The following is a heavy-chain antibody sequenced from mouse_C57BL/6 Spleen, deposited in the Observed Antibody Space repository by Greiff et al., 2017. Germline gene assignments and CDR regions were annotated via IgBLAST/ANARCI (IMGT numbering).Heavy chain of an antibody. D-gene: IGHD3-2*02. Sequence: VQLQQSGAELVRPGTSVKVSCKASGYAFTNYLIEWVKQRPGQGLEWIGVINPGSGGTNYNEKFKGKATLTADKSSSTAYMQLSSLTSEDSAVXFCARSGGDYWGQGTTLTVSS. CDR1: GYAFTNYL. J-gene: IGHJ2*01. CDR3: ARSGGDY. V-gene: IGHV1-54*01. CDR2: INPGSGGT.